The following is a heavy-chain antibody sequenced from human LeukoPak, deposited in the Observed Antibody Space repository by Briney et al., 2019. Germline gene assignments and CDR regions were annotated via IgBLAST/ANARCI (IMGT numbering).Heavy chain of an antibody. J-gene: IGHJ4*02. CDR2: ISSSGGST. CDR1: GFTFSSDA. Sequence: GGSLRLSCGASGFTFSSDAMRWGRQAPGEGLEWVSAISSSGGSTYYADSVRGRFIISRDSSKNTLYLQMNSLRAEDTAVYYCAKGGAQVGGQGTLVTVSS. CDR3: AKGGAQV. D-gene: IGHD1-26*01. V-gene: IGHV3-23*01.